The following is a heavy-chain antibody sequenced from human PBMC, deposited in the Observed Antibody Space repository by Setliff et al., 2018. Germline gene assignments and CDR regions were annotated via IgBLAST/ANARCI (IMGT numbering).Heavy chain of an antibody. V-gene: IGHV4-34*01. D-gene: IGHD1-1*01. CDR1: GVSFSDYY. CDR3: RQAVVGRDVFDI. CDR2: INHSGTT. Sequence: PSETLSLTCTVYGVSFSDYYWGWVRQSPGKGLDWIGEINHSGTTNYDPSLEGRISISVDTSKRQFSLKLSSVTAADTAVYYCRQAVVGRDVFDIWGQGTVVTVSS. J-gene: IGHJ3*02.